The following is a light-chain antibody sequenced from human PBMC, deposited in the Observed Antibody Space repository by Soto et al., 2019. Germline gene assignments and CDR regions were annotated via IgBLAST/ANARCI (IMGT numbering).Light chain of an antibody. J-gene: IGLJ1*01. V-gene: IGLV2-8*01. CDR1: SGDVGGYNY. Sequence: QSALTQPPSASGSPGQSVTISCTGTSGDVGGYNYVSWYQQHPGKAPKLMIFEVSKRPSGVPDRFSGSKSGNTASLTISGLHAEDEADYYCSSYAGSNKPYVFGTGTKLTVL. CDR2: EVS. CDR3: SSYAGSNKPYV.